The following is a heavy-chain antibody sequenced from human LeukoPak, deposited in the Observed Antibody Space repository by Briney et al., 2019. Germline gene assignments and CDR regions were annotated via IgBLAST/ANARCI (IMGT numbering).Heavy chain of an antibody. CDR1: EFTVSSNY. V-gene: IGHV3-53*05. J-gene: IGHJ3*02. CDR2: IYSGGTT. CDR3: ANDTSSVFAGSRPDAFDI. Sequence: GGSLRLSCAASEFTVSSNYMSWVRQAPGKGLEWVSVIYSGGTTYYADSVKGRFTISRDNAKNSLYLQMNSLRAEDMALYYCANDTSSVFAGSRPDAFDIWGQGTMATVSS. D-gene: IGHD3-22*01.